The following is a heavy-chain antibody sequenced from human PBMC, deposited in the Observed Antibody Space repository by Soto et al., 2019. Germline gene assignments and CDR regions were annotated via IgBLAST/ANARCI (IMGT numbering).Heavy chain of an antibody. CDR1: GFTVRSDY. J-gene: IGHJ6*02. CDR3: ARARSGTKIGNYYYYGMDV. Sequence: GGSLRLSCAASGFTVRSDYMSWVRQAPGKGLEWVSVIYSGGSTYYADSVKGRFTISRDNSKNTLYLQMNSLRAEGTAVYYCARARSGTKIGNYYYYGMDVWGQGTTVTVSS. D-gene: IGHD1-7*01. V-gene: IGHV3-53*01. CDR2: IYSGGST.